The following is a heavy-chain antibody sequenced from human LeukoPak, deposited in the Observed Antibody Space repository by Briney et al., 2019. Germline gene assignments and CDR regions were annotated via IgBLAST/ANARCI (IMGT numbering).Heavy chain of an antibody. CDR1: GGSISSYY. Sequence: SETLSLTCTVSGGSISSYYWSWIRQPPGKGLEWIGYIYYSGSTNYNPSLKSRVTISVDTSKNQFSLKLSSVTAADTAVYYCARVGFIAEDAFDIWGQGTMVTVSS. V-gene: IGHV4-59*01. CDR3: ARVGFIAEDAFDI. CDR2: IYYSGST. D-gene: IGHD6-13*01. J-gene: IGHJ3*02.